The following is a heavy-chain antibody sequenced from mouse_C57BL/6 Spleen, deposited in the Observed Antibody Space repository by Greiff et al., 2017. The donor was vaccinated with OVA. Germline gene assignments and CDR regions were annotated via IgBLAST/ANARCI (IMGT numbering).Heavy chain of an antibody. CDR3: TRALITTVVAPYFDY. CDR1: GFTFSSYA. D-gene: IGHD1-1*01. Sequence: EVQLQESGEGLVKPGGSLKLSCAASGFTFSSYAMSWVRQTPEKRLEWVAYISSGGDYIYYADTVKGRFTISRDNARNTLYLQMSSLKSEDTAMYYCTRALITTVVAPYFDYWGQGTTLTVSS. J-gene: IGHJ2*01. V-gene: IGHV5-9-1*02. CDR2: ISSGGDYI.